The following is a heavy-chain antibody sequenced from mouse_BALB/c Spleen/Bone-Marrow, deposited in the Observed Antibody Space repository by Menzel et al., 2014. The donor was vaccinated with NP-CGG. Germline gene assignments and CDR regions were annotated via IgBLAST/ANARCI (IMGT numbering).Heavy chain of an antibody. Sequence: QVQLMQSGAELLRPGASVKISCKATGYTFSPYWLEWVKPRPAHGIEWIGEILPGSGSTNYNEKFKGKATFTADTSSNTAYMQLSSLTSEDSAVYYCARNYGFDDWGQGSTLTVSS. D-gene: IGHD1-1*01. J-gene: IGHJ2*01. CDR2: ILPGSGST. CDR3: ARNYGFDD. V-gene: IGHV1-9*01. CDR1: GYTFSPYW.